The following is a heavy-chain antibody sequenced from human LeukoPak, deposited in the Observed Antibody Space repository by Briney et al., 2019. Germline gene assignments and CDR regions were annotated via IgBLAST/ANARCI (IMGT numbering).Heavy chain of an antibody. J-gene: IGHJ4*02. V-gene: IGHV4-59*01. Sequence: SETLSLTCTVSGVSISTYYRSWILQPPGKGLDWIGYIYYSGSTNYNPSLKSRVTISVDTSKNQFSLKLSSVTAADTAVYYCAKVRCSGGSGYDFDYWGQGTLVTVSS. D-gene: IGHD2-15*01. CDR1: GVSISTYY. CDR2: IYYSGST. CDR3: AKVRCSGGSGYDFDY.